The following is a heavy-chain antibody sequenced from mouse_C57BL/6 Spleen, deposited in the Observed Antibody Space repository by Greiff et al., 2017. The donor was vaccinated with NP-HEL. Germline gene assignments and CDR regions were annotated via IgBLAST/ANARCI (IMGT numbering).Heavy chain of an antibody. V-gene: IGHV1-82*01. CDR2: IYPGDGDT. Sequence: QVQLQQSGPELVKPGASVKISCKASGYAFSSSWMNWVKQRPGKGLEWIGRIYPGDGDTNYNGKFKGKATLTADKSSSTAYMQLSSLTSEDSAVYFCAREGGLDYAMDYWGQGTSVTVSS. J-gene: IGHJ4*01. CDR1: GYAFSSSW. D-gene: IGHD2-2*01. CDR3: AREGGLDYAMDY.